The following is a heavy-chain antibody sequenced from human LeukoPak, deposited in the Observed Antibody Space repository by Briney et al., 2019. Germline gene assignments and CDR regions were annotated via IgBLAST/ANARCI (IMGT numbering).Heavy chain of an antibody. CDR1: GYSFDEYA. V-gene: IGHV3-9*01. CDR3: AKDRYCTSSSCPIDY. CDR2: INWKSDKI. Sequence: PGGSLRLSCAGSGYSFDEYAMHWVRQAPGEGLEWVSGINWKSDKIGYADPVKGRFTISRDNSKNSLYLQMNSLRVEDTALYYCAKDRYCTSSSCPIDYWGQGTMVIVSS. J-gene: IGHJ4*02. D-gene: IGHD2-2*01.